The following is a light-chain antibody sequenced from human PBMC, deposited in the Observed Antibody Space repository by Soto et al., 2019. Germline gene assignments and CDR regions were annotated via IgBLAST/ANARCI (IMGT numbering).Light chain of an antibody. V-gene: IGLV2-14*01. J-gene: IGLJ2*01. CDR3: SSYTGSSTYVV. Sequence: QSVLTQPASVSGSPGQSITISCTGTSSDVGGYNYVSWYQQHPGKAPKLMIYDVNNRPSGVSNRFSGSKSGNTASLTISVLQAEDEADYYCSSYTGSSTYVVFGGGTKVTVL. CDR2: DVN. CDR1: SSDVGGYNY.